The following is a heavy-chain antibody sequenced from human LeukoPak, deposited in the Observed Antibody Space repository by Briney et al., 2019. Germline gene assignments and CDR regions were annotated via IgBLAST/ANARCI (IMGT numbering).Heavy chain of an antibody. CDR1: GFTLSSYW. J-gene: IGHJ3*02. V-gene: IGHV3-7*04. CDR3: ARDYGWGAFDM. Sequence: PGGSLRLSCAASGFTLSSYWMTWVRQAPGRGLEWVANTKQDGSEKYYVDSVKGRFTISRDNAKDSLYLQMNSLRAEDTALYYCARDYGWGAFDMWGQGTMVTVSS. CDR2: TKQDGSEK. D-gene: IGHD3-10*01.